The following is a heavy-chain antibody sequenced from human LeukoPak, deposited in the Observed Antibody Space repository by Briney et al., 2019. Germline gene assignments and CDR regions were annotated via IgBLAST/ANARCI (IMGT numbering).Heavy chain of an antibody. CDR1: GFTFSYYG. D-gene: IGHD6-6*01. CDR3: ARVHFSSSPYFDY. V-gene: IGHV3-33*01. J-gene: IGHJ4*02. Sequence: GGSLRLSCAASGFTFSYYGMHWVRQAPGKGLEWVAVIWYDGSNKYYADSVKGRFTISRDNSKNTLYLQMNSLRAEDTAVYYCARVHFSSSPYFDYWGQGTLVTVSA. CDR2: IWYDGSNK.